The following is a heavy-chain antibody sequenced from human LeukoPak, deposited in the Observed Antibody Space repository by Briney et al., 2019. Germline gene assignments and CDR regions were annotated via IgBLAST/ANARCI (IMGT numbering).Heavy chain of an antibody. Sequence: PGGSLRLSCAASGFMFSSYWMSWVRQAPGKGLEWVADIKEDGSEKSYVDSVKGRFTISRDNAKNSLYLQMNTLRAEDTAVYYCARDSATVTSTSSWFDPWGQGTLVTVSS. CDR1: GFMFSSYW. CDR3: ARDSATVTSTSSWFDP. CDR2: IKEDGSEK. V-gene: IGHV3-7*01. J-gene: IGHJ5*02. D-gene: IGHD4-17*01.